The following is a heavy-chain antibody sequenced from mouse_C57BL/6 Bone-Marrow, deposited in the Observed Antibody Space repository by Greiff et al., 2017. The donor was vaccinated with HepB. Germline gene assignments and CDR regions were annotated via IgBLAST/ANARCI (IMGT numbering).Heavy chain of an antibody. CDR2: INHGSGGT. D-gene: IGHD1-1*01. CDR1: GYAFTNYL. CDR3: ARWNYGSSH. Sequence: QVQLQQSGAELVRPGTSVKVSCKASGYAFTNYLIEWVKQRPGQGLEWIGVINHGSGGTNYNEKFKGKATLTADKSSSTAYMQLSSLTSEASAVYFCARWNYGSSHWGQGTTLTVSS. V-gene: IGHV1-54*01. J-gene: IGHJ2*01.